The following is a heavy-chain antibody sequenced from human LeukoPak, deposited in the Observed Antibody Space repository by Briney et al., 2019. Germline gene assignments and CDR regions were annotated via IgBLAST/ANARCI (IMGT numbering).Heavy chain of an antibody. Sequence: GGSLRLSCAASGFTFSSYEMNWVRQAPGKGLEWVSYITSSGSTIYYADSVKGRFTTSRDNAKNPLYLQMNSLRAEDTAVYYCARSRWLFDYWGQGTLGTVSA. D-gene: IGHD4-23*01. CDR3: ARSRWLFDY. CDR1: GFTFSSYE. V-gene: IGHV3-48*03. CDR2: ITSSGSTI. J-gene: IGHJ4*02.